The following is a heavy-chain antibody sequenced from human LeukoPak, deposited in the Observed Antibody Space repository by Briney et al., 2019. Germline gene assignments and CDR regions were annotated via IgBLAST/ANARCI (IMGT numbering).Heavy chain of an antibody. Sequence: GGSLRLSCAASGFTFSSYGMHSVRQAPGKGLEWVAFIRYDGSNKYYADSVKGRFTISRDNSKNTLYLQMNSLRAEDTAVYYCAKDRDTGIGAYSWVYFDYWGQGTLVTVSS. CDR3: AKDRDTGIGAYSWVYFDY. CDR1: GFTFSSYG. J-gene: IGHJ4*02. V-gene: IGHV3-30*02. CDR2: IRYDGSNK. D-gene: IGHD5-18*01.